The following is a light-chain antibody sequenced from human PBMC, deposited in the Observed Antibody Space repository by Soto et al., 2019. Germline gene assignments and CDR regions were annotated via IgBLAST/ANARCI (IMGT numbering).Light chain of an antibody. J-gene: IGKJ4*01. V-gene: IGKV1-39*01. CDR2: AAS. CDR3: QQSYSLPLT. Sequence: QMTQSPSSPSASVGDTVTVTCRASQTIRTYLNWYQQKPGKAPKLLIYAASSLHSGVPSRFSGSGSGTDFTLTISSLQPEDFATYSCQQSYSLPLTFGGGTKVDIK. CDR1: QTIRTY.